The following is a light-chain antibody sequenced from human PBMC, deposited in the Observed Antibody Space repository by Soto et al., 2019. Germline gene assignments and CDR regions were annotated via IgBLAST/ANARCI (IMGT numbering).Light chain of an antibody. V-gene: IGKV3-20*01. CDR3: QQDVSWT. J-gene: IGKJ1*01. Sequence: EIVLTQSPGTLSVSPGERATLSCRASQTIRSNYLAWYQQKPGQAPSLLIYGTSSRATGIPDRFSGSGSVTDFTLTISRLEPEDSAIYYCQQDVSWTFGQGTPVEIK. CDR2: GTS. CDR1: QTIRSNY.